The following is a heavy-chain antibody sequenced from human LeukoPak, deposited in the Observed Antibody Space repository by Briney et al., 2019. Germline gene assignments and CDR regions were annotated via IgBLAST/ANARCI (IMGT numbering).Heavy chain of an antibody. V-gene: IGHV3-23*01. Sequence: PGGSLRLSCAASGFTFSSYAMSGVRQAPGKGLEWVSAISASGGSTFYADSVKGRFTISRDNSQNTLYLQMNSLRAEDTALYYCAKGRGYSGYDFFDYGGRGTLVTVSS. J-gene: IGHJ4*02. D-gene: IGHD5-12*01. CDR1: GFTFSSYA. CDR3: AKGRGYSGYDFFDY. CDR2: ISASGGST.